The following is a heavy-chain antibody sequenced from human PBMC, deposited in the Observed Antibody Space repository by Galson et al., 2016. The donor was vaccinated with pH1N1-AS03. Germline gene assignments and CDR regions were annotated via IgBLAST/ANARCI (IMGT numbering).Heavy chain of an antibody. Sequence: SVKVSCKASGYIFTGFYVHWVRQAPGQGLEWMGWINTDSGVTNYAQKFEAWVTMTRDTPVSTAYMELYGLKCDDTGVYYCARDPRGPCTSATCPTTYYFGMDVWGQGTTVIVSS. CDR3: ARDPRGPCTSATCPTTYYFGMDV. J-gene: IGHJ6*02. D-gene: IGHD2-2*01. CDR1: GYIFTGFY. V-gene: IGHV1-2*04. CDR2: INTDSGVT.